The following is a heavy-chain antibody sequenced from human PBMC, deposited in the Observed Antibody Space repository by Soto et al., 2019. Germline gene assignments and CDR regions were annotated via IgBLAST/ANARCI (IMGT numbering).Heavy chain of an antibody. CDR3: AREYLHNYFDY. D-gene: IGHD2-2*01. CDR1: GGSISSYY. CDR2: IYYSGST. V-gene: IGHV4-59*01. J-gene: IGHJ4*02. Sequence: ASETLSLTCTVSGGSISSYYWSWIRQPPGKGLEWIGYIYYSGSTNYNPSLKSRVTISVDTSKNQFSLKLSSVTAADTAVYYCAREYLHNYFDYWGQGTLVTVSS.